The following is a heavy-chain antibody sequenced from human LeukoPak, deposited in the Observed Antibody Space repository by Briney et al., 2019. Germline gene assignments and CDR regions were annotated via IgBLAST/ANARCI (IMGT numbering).Heavy chain of an antibody. CDR1: GFTFSSYW. CDR2: IDTGGTTS. J-gene: IGHJ4*02. CDR3: ARSTMSGLAYCGGNCFAFDY. Sequence: GGSLRLSCAASGFTFSSYWMHWVRQAPGKGLVWVSRIDTGGTTSTYADSVKGRFTISRDNARNTLHVQMSGLSAEDTAVYYCARSTMSGLAYCGGNCFAFDYWGQGTLVTVSS. V-gene: IGHV3-74*01. D-gene: IGHD2-21*01.